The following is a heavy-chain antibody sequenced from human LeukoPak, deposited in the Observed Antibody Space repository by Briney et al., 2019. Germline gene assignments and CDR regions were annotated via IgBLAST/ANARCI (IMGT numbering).Heavy chain of an antibody. Sequence: GGSLRLSCTASGFTFTNYAMNWVRQTPAKGLEWVSAISGSGGHTHYADSVKGRFTIFRDNSKNMVFLQMSGPRAEDMALYYCTKVLWGLTLLSSDYWGQGTLVTVSS. J-gene: IGHJ4*02. CDR1: GFTFTNYA. V-gene: IGHV3-23*01. D-gene: IGHD3-16*01. CDR2: ISGSGGHT. CDR3: TKVLWGLTLLSSDY.